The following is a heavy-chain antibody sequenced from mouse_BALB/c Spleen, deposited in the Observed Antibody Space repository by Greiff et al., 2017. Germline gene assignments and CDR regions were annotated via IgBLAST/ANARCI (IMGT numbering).Heavy chain of an antibody. CDR2: IWWNDDK. CDR1: GFSLSTSGMS. J-gene: IGHJ2*01. CDR3: ARIGDYYGSSYDYFDY. V-gene: IGHV8-8*01. Sequence: LKQSGPGILQPSQTLSLTCSFSGFSLSTSGMSVGWIRQPSGKGLEWLAHIWWNDDKYYNPALKSRLTISKDTSNNQVFLKIASVVTADTATYYCARIGDYYGSSYDYFDYWGQGTTLTVSS. D-gene: IGHD1-1*01.